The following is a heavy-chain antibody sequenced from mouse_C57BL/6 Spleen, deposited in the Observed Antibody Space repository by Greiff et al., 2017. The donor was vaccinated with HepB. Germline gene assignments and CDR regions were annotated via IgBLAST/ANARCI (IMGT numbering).Heavy chain of an antibody. CDR2: IDPSDSYT. D-gene: IGHD1-1*02. J-gene: IGHJ2*01. CDR1: GYTFTSYW. Sequence: QVQLQQPGAELVKPGASVKLSCKASGYTFTSYWMQWVKQRPGQGLEWIGEIDPSDSYTNYNQKFKGKATLTVDTSSSTAYMQLSSLTSEDSAVYYCACGFDYWGQGTTLTVSS. CDR3: ACGFDY. V-gene: IGHV1-50*01.